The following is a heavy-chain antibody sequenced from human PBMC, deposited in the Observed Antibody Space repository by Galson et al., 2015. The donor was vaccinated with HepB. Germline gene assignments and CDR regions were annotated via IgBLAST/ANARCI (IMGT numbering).Heavy chain of an antibody. D-gene: IGHD2-2*01. CDR3: ASGSSGSSTSPAPYYYYMDV. V-gene: IGHV5-10-1*01. CDR1: GYSFTSYW. J-gene: IGHJ6*03. Sequence: QSGAEVKKPGESLKISCKGSGYSFTSYWIGWVRQMPGKGLEWMGRIDPSDSYTNYSPSFQGHVTISADKSISTAYLQWSSLKASDTAMYYCASGSSGSSTSPAPYYYYMDVWGKGTTVTVSS. CDR2: IDPSDSYT.